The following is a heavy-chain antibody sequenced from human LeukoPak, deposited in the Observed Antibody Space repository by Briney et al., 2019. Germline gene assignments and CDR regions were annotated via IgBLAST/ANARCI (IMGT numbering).Heavy chain of an antibody. J-gene: IGHJ4*02. CDR2: IIPIFGTA. Sequence: SVKASCKASGGTFSSYAISWVRQAPGQGLEWMGGIIPIFGTANYAQKFQGRVTITADESTSTAYMELSSLRSEDTAVYYCARVGIAAAGPDYWGQGTLVTVSS. V-gene: IGHV1-69*13. CDR1: GGTFSSYA. CDR3: ARVGIAAAGPDY. D-gene: IGHD6-13*01.